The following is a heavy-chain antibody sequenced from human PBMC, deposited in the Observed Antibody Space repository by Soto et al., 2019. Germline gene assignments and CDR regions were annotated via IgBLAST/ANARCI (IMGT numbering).Heavy chain of an antibody. Sequence: SETLSLTCTVSGGSVSSGSYYWSWIRQPPGKGLEWIGYIYYSGSTNYNPSLKSRVTISVDTSKNQFSLKLSSVTAADTAVYYCARENRGYSSFYYYYYYMDVWGKGTTVTVS. CDR2: IYYSGST. D-gene: IGHD5-18*01. V-gene: IGHV4-61*01. CDR3: ARENRGYSSFYYYYYYMDV. J-gene: IGHJ6*03. CDR1: GGSVSSGSYY.